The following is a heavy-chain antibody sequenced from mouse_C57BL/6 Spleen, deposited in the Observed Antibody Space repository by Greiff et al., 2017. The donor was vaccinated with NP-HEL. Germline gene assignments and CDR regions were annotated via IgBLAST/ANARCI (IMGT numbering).Heavy chain of an antibody. CDR3: ARYDYDGYAMDY. Sequence: QVQLQQPGAELVRPGSSVKLSSKASGYTFTSYWMPWVKKRPIQALEWIGNFDPSDSETPSIQKLKDKATLIVDKSSSTAYMQLSSLTSEDSAVYYCARYDYDGYAMDYWGQGTSVTVSS. D-gene: IGHD2-4*01. CDR1: GYTFTSYW. CDR2: FDPSDSET. V-gene: IGHV1-52*01. J-gene: IGHJ4*01.